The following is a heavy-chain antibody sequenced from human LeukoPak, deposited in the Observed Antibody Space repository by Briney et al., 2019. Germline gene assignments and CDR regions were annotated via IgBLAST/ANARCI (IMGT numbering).Heavy chain of an antibody. CDR3: AKDWSRYCSSTSCYRSDAFDI. V-gene: IGHV3-30*02. Sequence: GGSLRLSRAASGFTFSSYGMHWVRQAPGKGLEWVAFIRYDGSNKYYADSVKGRFTISRDNSKNTLYLQMNSLRAEDTAVYYCAKDWSRYCSSTSCYRSDAFDIWGQGTMVTVSS. CDR1: GFTFSSYG. J-gene: IGHJ3*02. D-gene: IGHD2-2*01. CDR2: IRYDGSNK.